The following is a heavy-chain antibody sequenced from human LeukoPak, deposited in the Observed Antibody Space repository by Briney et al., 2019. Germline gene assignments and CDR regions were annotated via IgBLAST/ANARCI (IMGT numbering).Heavy chain of an antibody. CDR1: GYTFTGYY. D-gene: IGHD6-13*01. CDR3: ARVWSTAATGWNWFDP. CDR2: INPNSGGT. J-gene: IGHJ5*02. Sequence: ASVKVSCKASGYTFTGYYMYWVRQAPGQGLEWMGWINPNSGGTNYAQKFQGRVTMTRDTSISTAYMELSRLRSDDTAVYYCARVWSTAATGWNWFDPWGQGTLVTVSS. V-gene: IGHV1-2*02.